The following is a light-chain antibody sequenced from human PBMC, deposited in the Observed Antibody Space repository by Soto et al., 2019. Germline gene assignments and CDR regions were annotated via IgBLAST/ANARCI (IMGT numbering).Light chain of an antibody. CDR2: EVT. Sequence: QSVLTQPPSVSGSPGQSVTISCTGTSSDVGGYDRVSWYQQPPGTAPKLMIYEVTNRPSGVPERFSGSKSGNTASLTISGLQAEDEADYYCSSYSGSNTLVVFGGGTKVTVL. V-gene: IGLV2-18*02. J-gene: IGLJ2*01. CDR1: SSDVGGYDR. CDR3: SSYSGSNTLVV.